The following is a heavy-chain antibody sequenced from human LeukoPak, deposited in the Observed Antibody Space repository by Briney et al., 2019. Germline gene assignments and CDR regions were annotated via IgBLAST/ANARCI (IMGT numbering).Heavy chain of an antibody. V-gene: IGHV3-48*01. D-gene: IGHD5-18*01. CDR3: ARAYSYGYATGDI. Sequence: GESLKISCAASGFDFKSYSMDWVRQAPGKGLEWISYISTGSAVTYYAESVKGRFTISRDNAKNSLFLEMNNLRAEDTALYFCARAYSYGYATGDIWGQGTLVTVSP. CDR2: ISTGSAVT. J-gene: IGHJ4*02. CDR1: GFDFKSYS.